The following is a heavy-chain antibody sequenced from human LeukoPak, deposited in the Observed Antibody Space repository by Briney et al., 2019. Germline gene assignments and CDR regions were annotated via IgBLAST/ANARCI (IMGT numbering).Heavy chain of an antibody. CDR3: ARYGGNSVGSWFDP. CDR2: IYYSGST. D-gene: IGHD4-23*01. J-gene: IGHJ5*02. Sequence: SETLSLTCTVSGGPISSHYWSWIRQSPGKGLEGIGYIYYSGSTYYNPSLKSRVTISVDTSKNQFSLILNSVTAADTAVYYCARYGGNSVGSWFDPWGQGARVTVSS. CDR1: GGPISSHY. V-gene: IGHV4-59*11.